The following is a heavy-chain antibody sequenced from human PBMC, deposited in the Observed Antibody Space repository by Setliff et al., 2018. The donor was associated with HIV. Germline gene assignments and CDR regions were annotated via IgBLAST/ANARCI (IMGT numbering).Heavy chain of an antibody. D-gene: IGHD6-13*01. CDR1: GFSFSNVW. CDR3: AKAKTQL. V-gene: IGHV3-15*01. Sequence: GGSLRLSCAASGFSFSNVWMSWVRQAPGKGLEWVGRIRSKTAGGTIEYAAPVKGRFTISRDDSKNTLYLQMNSLRAEDTATYYCAKAKTQLWGQGTLVTVS. J-gene: IGHJ4*02. CDR2: IRSKTAGGTI.